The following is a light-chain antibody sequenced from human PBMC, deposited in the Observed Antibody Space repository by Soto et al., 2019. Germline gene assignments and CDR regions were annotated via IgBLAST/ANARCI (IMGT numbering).Light chain of an antibody. CDR1: QNINTW. Sequence: DIQMTQSPSTLSASVGDRVTITCRASQNINTWLSWYHQAPGEPPKLLIFKASRLQRGVPSRFSGGGSATRFTLTINGLQPDDFGTYYCMQSSNYVWTFGQGTKVEVK. V-gene: IGKV1-5*03. CDR2: KAS. CDR3: MQSSNYVWT. J-gene: IGKJ1*01.